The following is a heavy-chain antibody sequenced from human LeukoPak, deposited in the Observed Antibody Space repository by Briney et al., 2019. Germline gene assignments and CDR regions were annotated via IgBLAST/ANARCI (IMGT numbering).Heavy chain of an antibody. J-gene: IGHJ4*02. CDR1: GGSISSYY. CDR2: IYTSGST. CDR3: ARQYFDRTGYYYFDY. D-gene: IGHD3-22*01. Sequence: PSETLSLTCTVSGGSISSYYWSWIRQPAGKGLEWIGRIYTSGSTNYNPSLKSRVTISVDKSKNQFSLKLNSVSVADTAVYYCARQYFDRTGYYYFDYWGQGTLVIVSS. V-gene: IGHV4-4*07.